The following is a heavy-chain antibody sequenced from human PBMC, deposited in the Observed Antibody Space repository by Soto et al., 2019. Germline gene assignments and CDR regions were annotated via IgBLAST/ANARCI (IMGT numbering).Heavy chain of an antibody. CDR3: ARRWGRTFEY. Sequence: SETLSLTCTVSGDSISSRNNYWAWIRQPPGKGLEWIGDIYYNGNTNYNPSLKSRVTLSVDTSKNQFSLKLSSVTAADTAVYYCARRWGRTFEYSGQGTLVTVSS. J-gene: IGHJ4*02. CDR2: IYYNGNT. CDR1: GDSISSRNNY. V-gene: IGHV4-39*01. D-gene: IGHD7-27*01.